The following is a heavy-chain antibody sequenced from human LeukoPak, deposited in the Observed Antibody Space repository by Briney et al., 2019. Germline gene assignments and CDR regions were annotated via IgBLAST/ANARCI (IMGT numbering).Heavy chain of an antibody. CDR1: GFTFSDHY. J-gene: IGHJ4*02. D-gene: IGHD5-24*01. CDR3: ARVSIPVPPEMTTMALDY. CDR2: TRNKANSYTT. Sequence: GGSLRLSCAASGFTFSDHYMDWVRQAPGKGLEWVGRTRNKANSYTTEYAASVKGRFTISRDDSKNSLYLQMNSLKTEDTAVYYCARVSIPVPPEMTTMALDYWGQGTLVTVSS. V-gene: IGHV3-72*01.